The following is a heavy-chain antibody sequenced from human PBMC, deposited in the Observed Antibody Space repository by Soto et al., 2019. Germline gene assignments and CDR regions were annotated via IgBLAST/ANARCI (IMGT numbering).Heavy chain of an antibody. Sequence: QVQLVQSGAEVKKPGSSVKVSCKASGGTFSSYAISWVRQAPGQGLEWMGGIIPIFGTANYAQKFQGRVTITADESTSTAYMERSSLRSEDTAVYYCARLRTMTTVRGIADYWGQGTLVTVSS. J-gene: IGHJ4*02. CDR1: GGTFSSYA. CDR2: IIPIFGTA. D-gene: IGHD4-4*01. CDR3: ARLRTMTTVRGIADY. V-gene: IGHV1-69*01.